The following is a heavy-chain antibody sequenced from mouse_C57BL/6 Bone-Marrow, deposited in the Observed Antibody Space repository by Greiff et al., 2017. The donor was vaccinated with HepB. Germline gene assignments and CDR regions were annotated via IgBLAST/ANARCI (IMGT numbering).Heavy chain of an antibody. CDR3: ATGGNFAWFAY. V-gene: IGHV1-42*01. CDR1: GYSFTGYY. CDR2: INPSTGGT. J-gene: IGHJ3*01. Sequence: VQLQQSGPELVKPGASVKISCKASGYSFTGYYMNWVKQSPEKSLEWIGEINPSTGGTTYNQKFKAKATLTVDKSSSTAYMQLKSLTSEDSAVYYCATGGNFAWFAYWGQGTLVTVSA. D-gene: IGHD2-1*01.